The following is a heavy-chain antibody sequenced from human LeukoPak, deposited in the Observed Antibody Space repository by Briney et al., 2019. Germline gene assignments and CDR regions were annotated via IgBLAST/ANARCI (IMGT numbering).Heavy chain of an antibody. CDR1: GFTFSSYW. Sequence: PGGSLRLSCAASGFTFSSYWMSWVRQAPGKGLEWVANIKQDGSEKYYVDSVKGRFTISRDNAKNSLYLQMNSLRAEDTAVYYCARHGGHYDILTGYLGYYYMDVWGKGTTVTISS. CDR3: ARHGGHYDILTGYLGYYYMDV. V-gene: IGHV3-7*01. CDR2: IKQDGSEK. D-gene: IGHD3-9*01. J-gene: IGHJ6*03.